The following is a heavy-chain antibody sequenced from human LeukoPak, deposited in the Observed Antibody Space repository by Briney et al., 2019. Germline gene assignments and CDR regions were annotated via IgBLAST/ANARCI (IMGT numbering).Heavy chain of an antibody. CDR1: GFTFSNAW. V-gene: IGHV3-15*01. CDR3: TTHRGNRSRYFDY. CDR2: IKSKTDGGTT. Sequence: GGSLRLSCAASGFTFSNAWMSWVRQAPGKGLEWVGRIKSKTDGGTTDYAAPVKGRFTISRDDSKNTLYLQMNSLKTEDTAVYYCTTHRGNRSRYFDYWGQGTLVTVSS. J-gene: IGHJ4*02. D-gene: IGHD1-14*01.